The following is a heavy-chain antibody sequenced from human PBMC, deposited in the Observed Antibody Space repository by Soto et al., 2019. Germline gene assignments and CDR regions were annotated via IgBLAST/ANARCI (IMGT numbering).Heavy chain of an antibody. CDR2: IYYSAST. CDR3: ARGSTVGDAFDL. Sequence: SETLSLTCTVSGGSVSSGSYDWSWIRQPPWKGLEWIGYIYYSASTNYNPPLKSRVTISVDTSKNQFSLKLSSVTAADTDVYYCARGSTVGDAFDLWGQGXMVTV. V-gene: IGHV4-61*01. D-gene: IGHD4-17*01. CDR1: GGSVSSGSYD. J-gene: IGHJ3*01.